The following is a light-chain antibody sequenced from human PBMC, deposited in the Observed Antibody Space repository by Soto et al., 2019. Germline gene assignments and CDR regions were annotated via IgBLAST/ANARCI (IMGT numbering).Light chain of an antibody. CDR2: GNN. CDR3: QSYDRSLRVV. J-gene: IGLJ2*01. Sequence: QSALTQPPSVSGAPGQRVTISCTGSSSNIGAGFGVHWYQQLPGTAPKLLIYGNNNRPSGVPDRFSGSKSGTSASLAITGLQAEDEAAYYCQSYDRSLRVVFGGGTKVTVL. CDR1: SSNIGAGFG. V-gene: IGLV1-40*01.